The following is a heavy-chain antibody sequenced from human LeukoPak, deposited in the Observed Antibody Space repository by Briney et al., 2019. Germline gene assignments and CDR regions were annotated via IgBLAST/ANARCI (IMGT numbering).Heavy chain of an antibody. J-gene: IGHJ3*01. V-gene: IGHV1-24*01. CDR1: GQTLNEVS. CDR3: ATSDGDYLQIRGNALDL. CDR2: FDPEDFKT. D-gene: IGHD2-21*02. Sequence: DSVKVSCKISGQTLNEVSMHWMRQAPGKGLEWMGGFDPEDFKTIYAHKFQGRVTMTEDTSTDTAYMELRSLRSEDTALYYCATSDGDYLQIRGNALDLWGQGTMVTVSS.